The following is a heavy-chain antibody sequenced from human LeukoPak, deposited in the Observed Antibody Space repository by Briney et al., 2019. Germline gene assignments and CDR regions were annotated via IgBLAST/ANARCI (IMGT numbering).Heavy chain of an antibody. V-gene: IGHV3-23*01. D-gene: IGHD6-13*01. Sequence: GESLRLSCVASGVSISGQWMSWVHQAPGKGLDWVSSIIISGGNRYYADSVKGRFTISRDNSKNTLFLQMNSLKAEDTGIYYCAKNRGSTWFSPLDSWGQGTLVTVSS. CDR3: AKNRGSTWFSPLDS. CDR1: GVSISGQW. J-gene: IGHJ4*02. CDR2: IIISGGNR.